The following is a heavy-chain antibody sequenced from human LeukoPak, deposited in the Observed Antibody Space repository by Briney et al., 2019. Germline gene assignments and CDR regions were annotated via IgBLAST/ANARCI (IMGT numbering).Heavy chain of an antibody. CDR2: IIPIFGTA. Sequence: GASVKVSCKASGGTFISYAISWVRQAPGQGLEWMGGIIPIFGTANYAQKFQGRVTITADESTSTAYMELSSLRSEDTAVYYCAGITIFGVVISGWFDPWGQGTLVTVSS. D-gene: IGHD3-3*01. CDR1: GGTFISYA. J-gene: IGHJ5*02. CDR3: AGITIFGVVISGWFDP. V-gene: IGHV1-69*01.